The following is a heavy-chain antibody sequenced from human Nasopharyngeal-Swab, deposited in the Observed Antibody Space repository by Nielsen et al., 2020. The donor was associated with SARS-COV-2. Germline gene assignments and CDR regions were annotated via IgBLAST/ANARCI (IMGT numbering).Heavy chain of an antibody. CDR1: GFTFSLYT. J-gene: IGHJ4*02. V-gene: IGHV3-21*01. Sequence: GGSLRLSCVASGFTFSLYTMNWVRQTPAKGLEWVSAISSTGDYIYHAASVKGRFTISRDNAKSSVYLQMDSLRAEDTAVYYCSRDTPAMFAYWGQGTLVTVSS. CDR2: ISSTGDYI. CDR3: SRDTPAMFAY.